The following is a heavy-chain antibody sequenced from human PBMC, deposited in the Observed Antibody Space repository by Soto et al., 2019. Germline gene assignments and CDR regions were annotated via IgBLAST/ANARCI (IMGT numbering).Heavy chain of an antibody. CDR3: ARHLPGPCSSTSCYVGYDYFDY. D-gene: IGHD2-2*01. V-gene: IGHV4-59*08. J-gene: IGHJ4*02. Sequence: ETLSLTCTVSGGSISSYYWSWIRQPPGKGLEWIGYIYYSGSTNYNPSLKSRVTISVDTSKNQFSLKLSSVTAADTAVYYCARHLPGPCSSTSCYVGYDYFDYWGQGTLVTVSS. CDR1: GGSISSYY. CDR2: IYYSGST.